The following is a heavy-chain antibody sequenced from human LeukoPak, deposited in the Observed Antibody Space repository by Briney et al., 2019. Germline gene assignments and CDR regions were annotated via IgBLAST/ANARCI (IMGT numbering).Heavy chain of an antibody. Sequence: GGSLRLSCAASGFTFDDYAMHWVRQAPGKGLEWVSGISWNSGSIGYADSVKGRFTISRDNAKNSLYLQMNSLRAEDTALYYCAKAPGVRLPHWYFDLWGRGTLVTVSS. D-gene: IGHD3-10*02. CDR1: GFTFDDYA. CDR3: AKAPGVRLPHWYFDL. CDR2: ISWNSGSI. J-gene: IGHJ2*01. V-gene: IGHV3-9*01.